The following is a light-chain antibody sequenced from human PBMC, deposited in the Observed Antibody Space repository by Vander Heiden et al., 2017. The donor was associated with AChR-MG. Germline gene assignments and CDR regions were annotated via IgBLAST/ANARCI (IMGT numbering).Light chain of an antibody. CDR1: GSDIGRCNS. CDR2: DGS. Sequence: QPALTQPASVSGSPGQSITISCTGTGSDIGRCNSVSWYQQHPGKVPKLVIYDGSNRPSGVSNRFSGSKSGNAASLTISGLQAEDEADYYCNSYASRTTPVVFGGGTKLTVL. V-gene: IGLV2-14*03. J-gene: IGLJ2*01. CDR3: NSYASRTTPVV.